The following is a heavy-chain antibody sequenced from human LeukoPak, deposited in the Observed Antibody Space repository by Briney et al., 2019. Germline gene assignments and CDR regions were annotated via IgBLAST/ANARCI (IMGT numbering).Heavy chain of an antibody. J-gene: IGHJ4*02. D-gene: IGHD6-13*01. Sequence: GGSLRLSCAASGFTFSSYAMSWVRQAPAKGLDWISYIDISSSTIYYADSVKGRFTISGDNAKNSLYLQMNSLRAEDTAVYYCASGPKYSSSWKQRGDFDYWGQGTLVTVSS. CDR3: ASGPKYSSSWKQRGDFDY. CDR2: IDISSSTI. CDR1: GFTFSSYA. V-gene: IGHV3-48*04.